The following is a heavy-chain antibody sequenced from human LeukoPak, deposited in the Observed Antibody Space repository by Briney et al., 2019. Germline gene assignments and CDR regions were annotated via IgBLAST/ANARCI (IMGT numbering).Heavy chain of an antibody. CDR3: ARGPLYYYDSSGYYGAFDI. J-gene: IGHJ3*02. CDR2: IYPGDSNT. CDR1: GSFFTSYW. Sequence: GASLQICGAGAGSFFTSYWIGGGRPLRGKGLGWMGIIYPGDSNTRYSPSFQRQVTISADKPISTAYLQWSSLKASDTAMYYCARGPLYYYDSSGYYGAFDIWGQGTMVTVSS. V-gene: IGHV5-51*04. D-gene: IGHD3-22*01.